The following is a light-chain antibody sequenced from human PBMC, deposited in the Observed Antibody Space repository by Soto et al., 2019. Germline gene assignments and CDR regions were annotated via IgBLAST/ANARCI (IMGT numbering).Light chain of an antibody. CDR3: AAWDDSLNDPLVI. V-gene: IGLV1-44*01. CDR2: GNN. CDR1: ISNIGSNS. Sequence: QSVLTQPPSASGTPGQRVTISCSGTISNIGSNSVNWFQQLPGTAPKLLIYGNNQRPSGVPDRFSGSKSGTSASLAISGLQSKDVADYYCAAWDDSLNDPLVIFGGGTKLTVL. J-gene: IGLJ2*01.